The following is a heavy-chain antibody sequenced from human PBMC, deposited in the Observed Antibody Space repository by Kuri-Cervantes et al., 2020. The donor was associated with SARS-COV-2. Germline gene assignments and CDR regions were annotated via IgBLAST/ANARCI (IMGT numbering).Heavy chain of an antibody. CDR2: IVPIIGPV. CDR3: ARIASSLGTDF. D-gene: IGHD1-1*01. CDR1: GGTFRSYA. Sequence: SVKVSCKASGGTFRSYAISWVRQAPGQGLEWVGRIVPIIGPVHYAQRFQGRLTITADESTSTTYMELSSLRYEDTAVHYCARIASSLGTDFWGQGSLVTVSS. J-gene: IGHJ4*02. V-gene: IGHV1-69*11.